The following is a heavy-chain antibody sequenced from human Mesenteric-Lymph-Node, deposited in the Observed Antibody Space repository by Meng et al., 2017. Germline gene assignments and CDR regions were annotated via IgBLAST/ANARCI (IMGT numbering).Heavy chain of an antibody. V-gene: IGHV5-51*01. CDR1: GYSFTSYW. CDR3: ARQEDIVVVVAAMGGAFDI. J-gene: IGHJ3*02. Sequence: GESLKISCKGSGYSFTSYWIGWVRQMPGKGLEWMGIIYPGDSDTRYSPSFQGQVTISADKSISTAYLQWSSLKASDTAMYYCARQEDIVVVVAAMGGAFDIWGQGTMVTVSS. D-gene: IGHD2-15*01. CDR2: IYPGDSDT.